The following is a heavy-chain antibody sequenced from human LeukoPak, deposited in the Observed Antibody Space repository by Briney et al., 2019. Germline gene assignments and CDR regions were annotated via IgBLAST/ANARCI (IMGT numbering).Heavy chain of an antibody. Sequence: ASVKVSCKASGGTFSSYYMHWVRQAPGQGLEWMGIINPSGGSTTYAQKFQGRVTMTRDTSTSTVYMELSSLRSEDTAVYFCARSTRVIPEDYWGQGTLVTVSS. J-gene: IGHJ4*02. CDR1: GGTFSSYY. V-gene: IGHV1-46*01. CDR2: INPSGGST. CDR3: ARSTRVIPEDY. D-gene: IGHD2-21*01.